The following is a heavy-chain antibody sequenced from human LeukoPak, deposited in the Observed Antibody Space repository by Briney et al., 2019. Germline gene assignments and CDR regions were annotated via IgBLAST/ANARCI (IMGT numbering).Heavy chain of an antibody. CDR1: GYTFTGYY. Sequence: GASVKVSCKASGYTFTGYYMHWVRQAPGQGLEWMGWINPNSGGTNYAQKFQGRVTMTRDTSISTAYMELSRLRSDDTAVYYCARVDSSGWYFEYYFDYWGQGTLVTVSS. D-gene: IGHD6-19*01. J-gene: IGHJ4*02. CDR2: INPNSGGT. V-gene: IGHV1-2*02. CDR3: ARVDSSGWYFEYYFDY.